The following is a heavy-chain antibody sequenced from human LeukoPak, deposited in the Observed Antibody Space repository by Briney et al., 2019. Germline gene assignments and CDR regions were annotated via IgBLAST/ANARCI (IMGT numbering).Heavy chain of an antibody. D-gene: IGHD2-15*01. V-gene: IGHV3-74*01. J-gene: IGHJ4*02. CDR1: GITFSIYW. CDR2: INTQGTYT. CDR3: VIDLGDYNDF. Sequence: QTGGSLRLSCAVSGITFSIYWMHWVRQDRGRGLLWVSRINTQGTYTNYADSVKGRFTISRDNAKNTLYLQMSSLRADDTAVYYCVIDLGDYNDFWGQGTLVTVSS.